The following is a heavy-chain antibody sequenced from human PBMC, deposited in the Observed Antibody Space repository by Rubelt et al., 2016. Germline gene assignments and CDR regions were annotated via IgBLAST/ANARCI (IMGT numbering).Heavy chain of an antibody. D-gene: IGHD1/OR15-1a*01. CDR1: GGSISSNIYY. J-gene: IGHJ4*02. V-gene: IGHV4-39*07. CDR3: AGGPNMYYFDY. Sequence: QLQLQESGPGLVKTSETLSLTCTVSGGSISSNIYYWAWIRQPPGKGLEWIGAIYYSGGTYYNPSLKSRVTISVETSTNQFSLELRSVTAADTAVYYCAGGPNMYYFDYWGQGVLVTVSS. CDR2: IYYSGGT.